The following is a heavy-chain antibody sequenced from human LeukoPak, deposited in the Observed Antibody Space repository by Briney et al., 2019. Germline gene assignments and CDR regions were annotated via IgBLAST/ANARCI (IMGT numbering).Heavy chain of an antibody. D-gene: IGHD1-26*01. CDR2: INNNGDRT. CDR1: GFTFSTYP. Sequence: GGSLRLSCAASGFTFSTYPMYWVRQAPGRGPEYVSGINNNGDRTYYAKSVKGRFTISRDNSKNTLYLQVGSLRAEDMAVYYCARGGLVGPTPYLDSWGQGTLVTVSS. V-gene: IGHV3-64*01. J-gene: IGHJ4*02. CDR3: ARGGLVGPTPYLDS.